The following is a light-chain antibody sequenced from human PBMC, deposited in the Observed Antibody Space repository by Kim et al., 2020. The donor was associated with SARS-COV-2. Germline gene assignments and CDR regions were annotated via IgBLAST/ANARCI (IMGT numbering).Light chain of an antibody. Sequence: EIVMTQSPATLSVSSGERATLSCRASQSLSSNLAWYQQKPGQAPRLLIYGASTRATGIPARFTGSGSGTEFTLTISSLQSEDFAVYYCQRYNNWPPAFGQGTKVYI. V-gene: IGKV3-15*01. CDR2: GAS. J-gene: IGKJ1*01. CDR1: QSLSSN. CDR3: QRYNNWPPA.